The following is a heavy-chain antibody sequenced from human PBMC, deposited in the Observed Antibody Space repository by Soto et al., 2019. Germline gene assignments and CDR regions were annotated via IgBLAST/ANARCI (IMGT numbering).Heavy chain of an antibody. V-gene: IGHV3-64*01. CDR1: GFTFSSYA. CDR2: ISSNGGST. D-gene: IGHD3-16*01. J-gene: IGHJ3*02. Sequence: EVQLVESGGGLVQPGGSLRLSCAASGFTFSSYAMHWVRQAPGKGLEYVSAISSNGGSTYYANSVKGRFTISRDNSKNTLYLKMGSLRAEDMAVYYYARDRGGYAFDIWGQGKMVTVSS. CDR3: ARDRGGYAFDI.